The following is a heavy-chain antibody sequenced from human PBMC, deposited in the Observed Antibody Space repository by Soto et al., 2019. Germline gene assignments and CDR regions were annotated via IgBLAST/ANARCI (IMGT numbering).Heavy chain of an antibody. J-gene: IGHJ4*02. V-gene: IGHV1-3*01. CDR2: INAGNGNT. D-gene: IGHD3-22*01. CDR1: GYTFTSYA. CDR3: ARDYSSSGYYFGYYFDD. Sequence: GASVKVSCKASGYTFTSYAMHWVRQAPGQRLEWMGWINAGNGNTKYSQKFQGRVTITRDTSASTAYMELSSLRSEDTAVYYCARDYSSSGYYFGYYFDDWGQGTLVTVS.